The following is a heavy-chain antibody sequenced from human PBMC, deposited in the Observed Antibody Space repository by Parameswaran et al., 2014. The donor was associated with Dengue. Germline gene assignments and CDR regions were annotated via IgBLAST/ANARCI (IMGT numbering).Heavy chain of an antibody. Sequence: SWVRQAPGQGLEWMGGIIPVFGTANYAQKFLGRVTITADESTNTVYMDLSSLTSEDTAVYYCARGLIDSGSYYGCFDLWGQGTLVTVSS. J-gene: IGHJ4*02. CDR3: ARGLIDSGSYYGCFDL. D-gene: IGHD3-10*01. CDR2: IIPVFGTA. V-gene: IGHV1-69*01.